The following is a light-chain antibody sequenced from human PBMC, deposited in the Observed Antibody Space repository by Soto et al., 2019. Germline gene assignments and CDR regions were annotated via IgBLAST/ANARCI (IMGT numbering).Light chain of an antibody. Sequence: QSVLTQPPSASGTPGQRVTISCSGSSSNIGSNPVNWYQQLPGTAPKLLIYSTNQQPSGVPDRFSGSKSGTSASLAISGLQSEDQADYYCASWDDSLNAVVFGGGTKLTVL. V-gene: IGLV1-44*01. J-gene: IGLJ2*01. CDR2: STN. CDR1: SSNIGSNP. CDR3: ASWDDSLNAVV.